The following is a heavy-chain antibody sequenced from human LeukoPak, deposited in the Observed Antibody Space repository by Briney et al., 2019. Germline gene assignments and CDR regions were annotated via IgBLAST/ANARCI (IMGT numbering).Heavy chain of an antibody. CDR2: INPNSGGT. Sequence: ASVKVSCKASGYTFTGYYMHWVRQAPGQGLEWMGWINPNSGGTYYAQKFQGRVTMTRDTSISTAYMELSRLRSDDTAVYYCARTGGAYCSSTSCPFDYWGQGTLVTVSS. CDR1: GYTFTGYY. D-gene: IGHD2-2*01. V-gene: IGHV1-2*02. J-gene: IGHJ4*02. CDR3: ARTGGAYCSSTSCPFDY.